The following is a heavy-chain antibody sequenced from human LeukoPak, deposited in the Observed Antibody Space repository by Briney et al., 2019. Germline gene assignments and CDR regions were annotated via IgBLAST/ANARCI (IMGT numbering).Heavy chain of an antibody. D-gene: IGHD3-3*01. CDR1: GFTFSDYY. J-gene: IGHJ4*02. Sequence: GGSLRLSCAASGFTFSDYYMSWIRQAPGKGLEWVSYISSSSSYTNYAASVKGRFTISRDNAKNSLYLQMNSLRAEDTAIYYCASLTLEWLLSDYWGQGTLVTVSS. CDR2: ISSSSSYT. CDR3: ASLTLEWLLSDY. V-gene: IGHV3-11*06.